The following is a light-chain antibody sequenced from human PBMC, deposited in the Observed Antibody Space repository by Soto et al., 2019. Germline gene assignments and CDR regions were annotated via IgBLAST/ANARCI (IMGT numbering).Light chain of an antibody. CDR3: CSYAGSYTWV. V-gene: IGLV2-11*01. CDR1: SSDVGGYNY. CDR2: DVS. J-gene: IGLJ3*02. Sequence: QSVLPQPRSVSGSPGQSVTLSCTGTSSDVGGYNYVSWYQQHPGKAPKLMIYDVSKRPSGVPDRFSGSKSGNTASLTISGLQAEDEADYYCCSYAGSYTWVFGGGTKVTVL.